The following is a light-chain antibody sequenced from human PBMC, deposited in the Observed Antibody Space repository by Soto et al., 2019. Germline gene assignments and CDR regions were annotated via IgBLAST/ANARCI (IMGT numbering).Light chain of an antibody. Sequence: QSVLTQPPSASGTPGQRVTIFCSGGSSNIGSNTVNWYQQLPGTAPKLLIYSNNQRPSGVPDRFSGSKSGTSASLAISGLQSEDEGDYYCAAWDDSLNGLVLFGGGTKLTVL. CDR3: AAWDDSLNGLVL. CDR1: SSNIGSNT. V-gene: IGLV1-44*01. CDR2: SNN. J-gene: IGLJ2*01.